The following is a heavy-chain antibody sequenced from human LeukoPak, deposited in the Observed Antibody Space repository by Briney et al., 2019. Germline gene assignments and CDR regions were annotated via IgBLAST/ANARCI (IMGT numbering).Heavy chain of an antibody. V-gene: IGHV3-74*01. CDR3: AKGNDYWSGFIAD. CDR2: NKNDDSRT. Sequence: PGGCLRLSCVASGFTFSNHWMHWVRQVPGKGLVWVSQNKNDDSRTSYADFVRGRFTISRDNAKNTVYLQMNSQTGEDTAVYFCAKGNDYWSGFIADWGQGTLVTVSP. D-gene: IGHD3-3*01. CDR1: GFTFSNHW. J-gene: IGHJ4*02.